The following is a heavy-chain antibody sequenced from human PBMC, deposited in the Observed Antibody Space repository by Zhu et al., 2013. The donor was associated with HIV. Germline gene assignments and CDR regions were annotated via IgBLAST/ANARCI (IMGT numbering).Heavy chain of an antibody. CDR2: INPSGDT. CDR3: ARVSILEVPSPRLDY. CDR1: GFTFTVYY. D-gene: IGHD3-3*02. Sequence: QVQLVQSGAEVRKPGASVRVSCKASGFTFTVYYIHWVRQAPGQGPEWMGWINPSGDTNYAQRFQGRVTMTRDTSLNTAYMELSRLTSDDTAVYYCARVSILEVPSPRLDYWGQGTLVTVSS. V-gene: IGHV1-2*02. J-gene: IGHJ4*02.